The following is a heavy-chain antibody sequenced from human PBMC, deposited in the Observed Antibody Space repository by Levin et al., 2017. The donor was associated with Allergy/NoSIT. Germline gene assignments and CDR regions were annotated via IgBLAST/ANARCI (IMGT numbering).Heavy chain of an antibody. CDR3: ARQCYDILTGYYNFDY. J-gene: IGHJ4*02. CDR2: IYNSGST. V-gene: IGHV4-39*01. Sequence: SETLSLTCTVSGGSISSSISYWGWIRQAPGKGLEWIGSIYNSGSTYYNPSLKSRVTTSVDTSKNQFSLKLSSVTAADTALYYCARQCYDILTGYYNFDYWGQGTLVTVSS. D-gene: IGHD3-9*01. CDR1: GGSISSSISY.